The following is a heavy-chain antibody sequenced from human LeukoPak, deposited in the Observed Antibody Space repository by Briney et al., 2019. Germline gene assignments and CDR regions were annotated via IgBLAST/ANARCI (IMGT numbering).Heavy chain of an antibody. CDR3: AKCLPLRFLEWLSHVFDY. CDR2: ISSGGSYI. D-gene: IGHD3-3*01. Sequence: PGGSLRLSCAASGFSFSSYSMNWVRQAPGKGLEWVSCISSGGSYIYYADSVKGRFTISRDNAKNSLYLQMSSLRAEDTAVYYCAKCLPLRFLEWLSHVFDYWGQGTLVTVSS. CDR1: GFSFSSYS. J-gene: IGHJ4*02. V-gene: IGHV3-21*01.